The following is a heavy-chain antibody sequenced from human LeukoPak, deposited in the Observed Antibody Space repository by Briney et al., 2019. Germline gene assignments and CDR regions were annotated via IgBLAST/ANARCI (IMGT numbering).Heavy chain of an antibody. D-gene: IGHD3-10*02. V-gene: IGHV3-21*01. CDR3: AELGITMIGGV. Sequence: GGSLRLSCATSGFTLSSYMMNWVRQAPGKGLEWVSSISSSSSYIYYADSVKGRFTISRDNAKNSLYLQMNSLRAEDTAVYYCAELGITMIGGVWGKGTTVTISS. J-gene: IGHJ6*04. CDR2: ISSSSSYI. CDR1: GFTLSSYM.